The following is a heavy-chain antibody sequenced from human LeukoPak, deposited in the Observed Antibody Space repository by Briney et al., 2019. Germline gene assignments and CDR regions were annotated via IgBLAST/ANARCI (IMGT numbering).Heavy chain of an antibody. CDR1: GYTFTRYY. V-gene: IGHV1-46*01. J-gene: IGHJ3*02. CDR2: INPSADST. D-gene: IGHD5-24*01. Sequence: ASVKVSCKASGYTFTRYYMHWVRRAPGQGLEWMGVINPSADSTSYTQKFQGRVSMTRDTSTSTVYMDLSSLRSEDTAVYYCARGRDGYNRDAFDIWGQGTVVTVSS. CDR3: ARGRDGYNRDAFDI.